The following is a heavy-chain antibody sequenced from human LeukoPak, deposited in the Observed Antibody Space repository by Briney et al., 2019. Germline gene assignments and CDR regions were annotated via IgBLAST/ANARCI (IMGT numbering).Heavy chain of an antibody. CDR3: ARGPLSSRTTWTWFDP. V-gene: IGHV4-59*01. D-gene: IGHD6-13*01. CDR2: IYYNGNT. J-gene: IGHJ5*02. CDR1: GGSISPYY. Sequence: SETQSLTCTVSGGSISPYYWTWIRQPPGKGLEWIGYIYYNGNTNYNPSLKSRITISVDTSKNQFSLRLKSVTAADTAVYYCARGPLSSRTTWTWFDPWGQGTLVTVSS.